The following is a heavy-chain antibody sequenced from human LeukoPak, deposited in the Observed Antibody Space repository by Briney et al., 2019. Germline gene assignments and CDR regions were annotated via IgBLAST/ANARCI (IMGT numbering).Heavy chain of an antibody. CDR1: GFTFSSYA. V-gene: IGHV3-30*04. J-gene: IGHJ4*02. D-gene: IGHD4-17*01. CDR2: ISYDGSNK. CDR3: ARAATTVTHPDY. Sequence: GGSLRLSCAASGFTFSSYAMLWVRHAPGKGLEGGAVISYDGSNKYYADSVKGRFTISRDNSKNTLYLQMNSLRAEDTAVYYCARAATTVTHPDYWGQGTLVTDSS.